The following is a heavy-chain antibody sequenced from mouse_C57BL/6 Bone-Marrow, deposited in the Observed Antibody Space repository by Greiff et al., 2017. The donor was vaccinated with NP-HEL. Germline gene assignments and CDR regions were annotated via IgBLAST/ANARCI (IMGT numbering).Heavy chain of an antibody. J-gene: IGHJ3*01. CDR2: INPNYGTT. D-gene: IGHD1-1*01. V-gene: IGHV1-39*01. CDR1: GYSFTDYN. CDR3: ARGAYGSSPFAY. Sequence: VQLQQSGPELVKPGASVKISCKASGYSFTDYNMNWVKQSNGKSLEWIGVINPNYGTTSYNQKFKGKATLTVDQSSSTAYRQLNSLTSDDSAVYYWARGAYGSSPFAYWGQGTLVTVAA.